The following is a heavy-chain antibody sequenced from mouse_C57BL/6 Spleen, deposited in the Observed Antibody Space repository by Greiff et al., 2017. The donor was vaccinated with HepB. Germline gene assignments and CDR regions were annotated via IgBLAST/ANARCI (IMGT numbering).Heavy chain of an antibody. CDR2: IWRGGST. CDR3: ARSNWDYAMDY. J-gene: IGHJ4*01. Sequence: VKVVESGPGLVQPSQSLSITCTVSGFSLTSYGVHWVRQSPGKGLEWLGVIWRGGSTDYNAAFISRLSISKDNSKSQVFFKMNSLQADDTAIYYCARSNWDYAMDYWGQGTSVTVSS. V-gene: IGHV2-2*01. D-gene: IGHD4-1*01. CDR1: GFSLTSYG.